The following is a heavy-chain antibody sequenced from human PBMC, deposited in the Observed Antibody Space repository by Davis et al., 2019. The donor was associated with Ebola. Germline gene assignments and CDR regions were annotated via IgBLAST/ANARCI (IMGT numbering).Heavy chain of an antibody. V-gene: IGHV3-53*01. Sequence: GGSLRLSCAASGFTVSSYYMSWVRQAPGKGLEWVSVFYVGGATYYAGSVRGRFTISRDESKNTLNLQMTTLRADDTAVYFCARGDGYNFWDFWGQGTLVTVSS. CDR3: ARGDGYNFWDF. CDR2: FYVGGAT. J-gene: IGHJ4*02. CDR1: GFTVSSYY. D-gene: IGHD5-24*01.